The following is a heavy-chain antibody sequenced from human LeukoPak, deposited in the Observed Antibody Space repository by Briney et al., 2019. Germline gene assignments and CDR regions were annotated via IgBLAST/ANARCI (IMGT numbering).Heavy chain of an antibody. J-gene: IGHJ6*03. CDR2: MNPNSGNT. D-gene: IGHD3-3*01. CDR3: ARTIFGRYMDV. Sequence: ASVKVSCKASGYTFTSYDINWVRQATGQGLEWMGWMNPNSGNTGYAQKFQGGVTITRNTSISTAYMELSSLRSEDTAVYYCARTIFGRYMDVWGKGTTVTVSS. V-gene: IGHV1-8*03. CDR1: GYTFTSYD.